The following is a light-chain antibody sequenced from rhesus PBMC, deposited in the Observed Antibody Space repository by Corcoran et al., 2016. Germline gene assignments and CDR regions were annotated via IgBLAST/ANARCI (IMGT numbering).Light chain of an antibody. CDR2: KAS. CDR3: LQYSSSPWT. J-gene: IGKJ1*01. CDR1: QSTSSR. V-gene: IGKV1-22*01. Sequence: DIQMTQSPSSLSASVGDTVTITCRASQSTSSRLDWYQQKPGKAPKLLIDKASNLQRGVPSRFSGSGSGTDFTLTISSRQPEDFATYYGLQYSSSPWTFGQGTKVEIQ.